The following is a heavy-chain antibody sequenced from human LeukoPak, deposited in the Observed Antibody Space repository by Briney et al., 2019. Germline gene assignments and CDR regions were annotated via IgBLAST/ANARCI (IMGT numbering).Heavy chain of an antibody. CDR2: ISGSGGST. V-gene: IGHV3-23*01. J-gene: IGHJ6*02. CDR1: GITFSSYA. Sequence: QPGGSLRLSCAASGITFSSYAMTWVRQPPGKGLEWVSSISGSGGSTYYADSVKGRATISRDNSKNTLFLQMNMLRVEDAAVYYCAGESDESSYYYGMAVWGQGTTVTVSS. CDR3: AGESDESSYYYGMAV.